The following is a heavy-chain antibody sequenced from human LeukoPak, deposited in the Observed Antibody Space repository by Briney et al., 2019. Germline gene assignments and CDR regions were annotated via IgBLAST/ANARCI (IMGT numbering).Heavy chain of an antibody. CDR3: AKRGIVIRGVLIIGFHKEAYYFDY. D-gene: IGHD3-10*01. Sequence: GGSLRLSCVVSGITLSNYAMSWVRQAPGKGLEWVSGISESGGSTKYADSVKGRFTISRDNSLNTVYLQMNSLRAEDTAVYFCAKRGIVIRGVLIIGFHKEAYYFDYWSQGILVTVSS. V-gene: IGHV3-23*01. CDR2: ISESGGST. CDR1: GITLSNYA. J-gene: IGHJ4*02.